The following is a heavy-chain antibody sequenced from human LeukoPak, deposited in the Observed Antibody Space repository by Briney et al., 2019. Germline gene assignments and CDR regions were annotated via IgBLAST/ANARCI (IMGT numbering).Heavy chain of an antibody. CDR2: INRSGST. D-gene: IGHD6-13*01. J-gene: IGHJ4*02. V-gene: IGHV4-34*01. Sequence: PSETLSLTCAVYGGSFSGYYWSWIRQPPGKGLEWIGEINRSGSTNYNPSLKSRVTISVDTSKNQFSLKLSSVTAADTAVYYCARAGSSSWYLYYWGQGTLVTVSS. CDR1: GGSFSGYY. CDR3: ARAGSSSWYLYY.